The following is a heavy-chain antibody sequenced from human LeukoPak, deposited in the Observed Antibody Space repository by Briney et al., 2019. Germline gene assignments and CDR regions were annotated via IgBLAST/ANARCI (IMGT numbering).Heavy chain of an antibody. CDR2: IYHSGST. J-gene: IGHJ6*03. V-gene: IGHV4-38-2*02. D-gene: IGHD4-17*01. CDR3: ARDGDQTPYYYYYYMDV. CDR1: GYSISSGYY. Sequence: SETLSLTCTVSGYSISSGYYWGWIRQLPGKGLEWIGSIYHSGSTYYNPSLKSRVTISVDTSKNQFSLKLSSVTAADTAVYYCARDGDQTPYYYYYYMDVWGKGTTVTVSS.